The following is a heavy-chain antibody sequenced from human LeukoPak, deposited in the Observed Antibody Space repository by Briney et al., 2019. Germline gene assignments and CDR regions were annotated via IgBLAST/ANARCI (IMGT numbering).Heavy chain of an antibody. V-gene: IGHV3-15*01. CDR1: GFTFSNAW. Sequence: GGSLRLSCAASGFTFSNAWMRWVRQAPGKGLEWVGRIKSKTDGGTTDYAAPVKGRFTISRDDSKNTLYLQMNSLKTEDTAVYYCTTEVVFAISCGWYPIDYWGQGTLVTVSS. CDR2: IKSKTDGGTT. CDR3: TTEVVFAISCGWYPIDY. D-gene: IGHD6-19*01. J-gene: IGHJ4*02.